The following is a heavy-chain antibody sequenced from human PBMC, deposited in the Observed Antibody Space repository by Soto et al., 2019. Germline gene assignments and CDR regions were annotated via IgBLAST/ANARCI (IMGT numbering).Heavy chain of an antibody. Sequence: GGSLRLSCAASRFTFSTNAMSWVRQAPGKGLEWVSAVSGGGDSTYYADSVRGRFTISRDNSKNTLYLQMSSLRAEDTAVYYCVKEAQGGYYDSSGYFRTPKYFQHWGQGTLVTVSS. D-gene: IGHD3-22*01. CDR2: VSGGGDST. J-gene: IGHJ1*01. V-gene: IGHV3-23*01. CDR1: RFTFSTNA. CDR3: VKEAQGGYYDSSGYFRTPKYFQH.